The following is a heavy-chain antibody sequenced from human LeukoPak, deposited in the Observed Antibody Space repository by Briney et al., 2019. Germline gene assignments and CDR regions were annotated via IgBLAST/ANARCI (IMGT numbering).Heavy chain of an antibody. V-gene: IGHV1-8*02. CDR1: GYTFTGYY. CDR2: MNPNSGNT. Sequence: GASVKVSCKASGYTFTGYYMHWVRQAPGQGLEWMGWMNPNSGNTGYAQKFQGRVTMTRNTSISTAYMELSSLRSEDTAVYYCARVASSWYSPVYYYYYMDVWGKGTTVTISS. J-gene: IGHJ6*03. D-gene: IGHD6-13*01. CDR3: ARVASSWYSPVYYYYYMDV.